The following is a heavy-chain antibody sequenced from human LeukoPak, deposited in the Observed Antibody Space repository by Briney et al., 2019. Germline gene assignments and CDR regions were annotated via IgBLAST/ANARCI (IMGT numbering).Heavy chain of an antibody. Sequence: PSETLSLTCTVSGGSISSHYWSWIRQPPGKGLEWIGYIYYSGSTNYNPSLKGRVTISVDTSKNQFSLKLSSVTAADTAVYYRARARLEWLLFLGYWGQGTLVTVSS. CDR1: GGSISSHY. V-gene: IGHV4-59*11. D-gene: IGHD3-3*01. CDR3: ARARLEWLLFLGY. J-gene: IGHJ4*02. CDR2: IYYSGST.